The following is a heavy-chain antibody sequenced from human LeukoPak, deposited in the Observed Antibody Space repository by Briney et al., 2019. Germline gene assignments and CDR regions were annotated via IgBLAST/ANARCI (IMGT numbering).Heavy chain of an antibody. V-gene: IGHV3-11*04. CDR3: ARDDGRRATSTVVFGN. D-gene: IGHD2-2*01. Sequence: GGSLRLSCAVSGLIFSDYYMSWIRQAPGEGLEWISYISGSGSSTNYADSVKGRFTISRDNAKNPLYLQMNSLRAEDTAMYYCARDDGRRATSTVVFGNWGQGTLVTVSS. J-gene: IGHJ4*02. CDR1: GLIFSDYY. CDR2: ISGSGSST.